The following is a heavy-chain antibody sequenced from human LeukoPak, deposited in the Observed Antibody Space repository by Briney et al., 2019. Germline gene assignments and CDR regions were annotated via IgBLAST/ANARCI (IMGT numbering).Heavy chain of an antibody. CDR3: ARGTGGVATINVIDY. V-gene: IGHV1-2*02. CDR2: INPNSGGT. CDR1: GYTFTGYY. J-gene: IGHJ4*02. D-gene: IGHD5-12*01. Sequence: ASVKVSCKASGYTFTGYYMHWVRQAPGQGLEWMGWINPNSGGTNYAQKFQGRVTMTRDTSISTAYMELSRLRSDDTAVYYCARGTGGVATINVIDYWGQGTLVTVSS.